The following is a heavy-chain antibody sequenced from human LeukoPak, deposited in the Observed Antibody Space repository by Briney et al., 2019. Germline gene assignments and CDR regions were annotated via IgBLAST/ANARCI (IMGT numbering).Heavy chain of an antibody. J-gene: IGHJ4*02. CDR2: IRSKANSYAT. CDR3: TRLSSIADARDY. CDR1: GFTFRGSA. Sequence: GGSLRLSCAASGFTFRGSAMHWLRQASGKGLEWVGRIRSKANSYATAYAASVKGRFTISRDDSKNTAYLQMNSLKTEDTAVYYGTRLSSIADARDYWGQGTLVTVSS. V-gene: IGHV3-73*01. D-gene: IGHD6-6*01.